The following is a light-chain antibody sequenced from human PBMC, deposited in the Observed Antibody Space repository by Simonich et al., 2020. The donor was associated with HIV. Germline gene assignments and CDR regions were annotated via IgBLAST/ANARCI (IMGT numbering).Light chain of an antibody. J-gene: IGLJ2*01. CDR2: DVS. CDR3: TSHSSKSNVL. V-gene: IGLV2-14*03. Sequence: QSALTPPASVSGSPGQSITISCTETSSDVGGYNYVSWYQQHPGKAPKLMIYDVSNRPSGVSNRFSGSKSGNTASRTISGLQAEDEADYYCTSHSSKSNVLFGGGTKLTVL. CDR1: SSDVGGYNY.